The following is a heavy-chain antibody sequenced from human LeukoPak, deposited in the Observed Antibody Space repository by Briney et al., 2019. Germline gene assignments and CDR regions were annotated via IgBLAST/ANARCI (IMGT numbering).Heavy chain of an antibody. CDR2: IYYSGST. D-gene: IGHD4-17*01. CDR1: GGSISSYY. Sequence: SETLSLTCAVSGGSISSYYWSWIRQPPGKGLEWIGYIYYSGSTNYNPSLKSRVTISVDTSKNHFSLKLSSVTAADTAVYYCARDNDYGDYGNWFDPWGQGTLVTVSS. J-gene: IGHJ5*02. CDR3: ARDNDYGDYGNWFDP. V-gene: IGHV4-59*01.